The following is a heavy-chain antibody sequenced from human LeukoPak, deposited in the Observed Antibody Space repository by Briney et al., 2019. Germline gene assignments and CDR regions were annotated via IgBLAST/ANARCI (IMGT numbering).Heavy chain of an antibody. V-gene: IGHV4-39*01. Sequence: SETLSLTCTVSGGSNSSISYHWGWIRQPPGKGLEWIGGIYYSGSTYYNPSLKSRVTISVDTSKNQFSLNLSSVTAADTAVYYCARIYRRDWPIDFWGQGTLVTVSS. CDR2: IYYSGST. CDR1: GGSNSSISYH. J-gene: IGHJ4*02. D-gene: IGHD3-16*02. CDR3: ARIYRRDWPIDF.